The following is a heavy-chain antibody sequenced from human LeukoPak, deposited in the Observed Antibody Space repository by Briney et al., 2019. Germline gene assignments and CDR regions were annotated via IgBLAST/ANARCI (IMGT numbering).Heavy chain of an antibody. CDR1: GFTFSSFW. CDR2: IKQDGEEN. J-gene: IGHJ4*02. CDR3: ARGPVSSSGFFGN. Sequence: GGSLRLSCAASGFTFSSFWMSWVRQAPGKGLEWVANIKQDGEENFYVDSVKGRFTISRDNAKKSVYLQMNSLRAEDTAVYYCARGPVSSSGFFGNWGQGTLVTVSS. D-gene: IGHD6-19*01. V-gene: IGHV3-7*03.